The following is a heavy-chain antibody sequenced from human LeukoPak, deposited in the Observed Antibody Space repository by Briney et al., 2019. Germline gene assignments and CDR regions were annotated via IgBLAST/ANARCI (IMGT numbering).Heavy chain of an antibody. CDR1: GGSIRSYY. D-gene: IGHD6-19*01. CDR2: IYYSGST. J-gene: IGHJ4*02. CDR3: ARTRGWLSDY. Sequence: SETLSLTCTVSGGSIRSYYWSWVRQPPGKGLEWIAYIYYSGSTNYNPSLKSRVTMSVDTSRNQFSLKLSSVAAADTAVYYCARTRGWLSDYWGQGTLVTVSS. V-gene: IGHV4-59*12.